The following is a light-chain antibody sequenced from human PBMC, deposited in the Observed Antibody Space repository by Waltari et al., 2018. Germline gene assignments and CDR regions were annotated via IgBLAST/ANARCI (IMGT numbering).Light chain of an antibody. J-gene: IGKJ1*01. CDR3: QHYVSVPVT. CDR1: QSVGRT. Sequence: EIVLTQSPGTLSLSPGETATLSCRASQSVGRTLAWYQQKPGQAPRLLIYAASTWATGIPDRFSGSGSGTDFRLTISRLEPEDFAVYYCQHYVSVPVTFGQGTTVELK. V-gene: IGKV3-20*01. CDR2: AAS.